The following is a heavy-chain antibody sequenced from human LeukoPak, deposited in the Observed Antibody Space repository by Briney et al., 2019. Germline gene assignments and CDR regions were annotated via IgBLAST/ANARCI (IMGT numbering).Heavy chain of an antibody. J-gene: IGHJ4*02. Sequence: ASVKVSCKASGYTFTSYGISWVRQAPGQGLEWMGWISAYNGNTNYAQKLQGRATMTTDTSTSTAYMELRSLRSDDTAVYYCAREPYCNSTSCPPADYWGQGTLVTVSS. D-gene: IGHD2-2*01. CDR1: GYTFTSYG. V-gene: IGHV1-18*04. CDR3: AREPYCNSTSCPPADY. CDR2: ISAYNGNT.